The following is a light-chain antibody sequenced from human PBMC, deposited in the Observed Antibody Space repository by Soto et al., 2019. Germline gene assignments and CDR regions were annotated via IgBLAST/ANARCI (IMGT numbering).Light chain of an antibody. J-gene: IGKJ3*01. CDR1: QSISXN. V-gene: IGKV3-15*01. CDR3: QQYNNWPFT. Sequence: EIVMTQSPATLSVSPGXRXTLSXXASQSISXNLAWYQQKPGQAPRLLIYGASTRATGIPATFSGSGSGTEFTLTISSLQSEXXAVYYCQQYNNWPFTFGPGTKVDIK. CDR2: GAS.